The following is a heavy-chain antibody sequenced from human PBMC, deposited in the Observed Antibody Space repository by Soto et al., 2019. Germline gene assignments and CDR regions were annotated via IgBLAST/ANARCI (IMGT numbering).Heavy chain of an antibody. V-gene: IGHV1-3*01. J-gene: IGHJ5*02. CDR2: INAGNGNT. CDR1: GYTFTSYA. Sequence: QVQLVQSGAEVKKPGASVKVSCKASGYTFTSYAMHWVRQAPGQRLEWMGWINAGNGNTKYSQKYQGRVTITRDTSXXTXYMXLSSLRSEDTAVYYCARGFGGGPPVVPAAMSWFDPWGQGTLVTFSS. D-gene: IGHD2-2*01. CDR3: ARGFGGGPPVVPAAMSWFDP.